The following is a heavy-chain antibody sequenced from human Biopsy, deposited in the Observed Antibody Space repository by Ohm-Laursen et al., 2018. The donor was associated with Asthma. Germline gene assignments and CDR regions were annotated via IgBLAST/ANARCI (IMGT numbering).Heavy chain of an antibody. CDR1: GGSISSGDYY. J-gene: IGHJ5*02. CDR2: IYYSGST. Sequence: SQTLSLTCTVSGGSISSGDYYWSWIRQPPGEGLEWIGYIYYSGSTYYNPSLKSRVTISVDTSKNQFSLKLSSVTAADTAVYYCARDLSFYGSSGYYRRWFDPWGQGTLVTVSS. D-gene: IGHD3-22*01. V-gene: IGHV4-30-4*01. CDR3: ARDLSFYGSSGYYRRWFDP.